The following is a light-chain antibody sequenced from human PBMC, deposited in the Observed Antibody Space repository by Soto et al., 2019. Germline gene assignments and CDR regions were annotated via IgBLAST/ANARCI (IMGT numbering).Light chain of an antibody. CDR3: QQSYSTPI. CDR2: AAS. CDR1: QSISSY. J-gene: IGKJ3*01. V-gene: IGKV1-39*01. Sequence: DIQMTHSPSSLSSSVGDRVTITCRASQSISSYLNYYQQKPGKPPKLLIYAASSLQSGVPSRFSGSGSVTDFTLTISRLQPEDFETYYCQQSYSTPIFGPGTKVDIK.